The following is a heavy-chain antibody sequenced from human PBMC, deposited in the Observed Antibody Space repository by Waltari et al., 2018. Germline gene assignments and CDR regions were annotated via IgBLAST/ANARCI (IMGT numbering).Heavy chain of an antibody. CDR2: IDPSDSFR. V-gene: IGHV5-10-1*01. CDR1: GYSFTSHW. D-gene: IGHD2-2*01. Sequence: EVHLVQSGAEVKKPEESLRISCEGSGYSFTSHWISWVRQMPGKGLEGVGRIDPSDSFRNYGPAFEGHVTISVDQSLRTAYLQWDSLKASDTAIYYCVRHRTTYPLEIDYWGQGTLVTVSS. CDR3: VRHRTTYPLEIDY. J-gene: IGHJ4*02.